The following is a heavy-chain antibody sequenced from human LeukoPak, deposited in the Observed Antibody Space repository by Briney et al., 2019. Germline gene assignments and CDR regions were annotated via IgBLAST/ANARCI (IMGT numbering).Heavy chain of an antibody. V-gene: IGHV4-39*07. CDR3: ARKQTGTMYDV. D-gene: IGHD1-7*01. CDR1: GGSISSSSYY. J-gene: IGHJ4*02. Sequence: SETLSLTSIVPGGSISSSSYYWAWIRQSPGKGLEWIGTFSSGGSANYNPSLTSRVSISKDTSDNQFSLRLYSVTAADTAVYYCARKQTGTMYDVWGQGTQVTVSS. CDR2: FSSGGSA.